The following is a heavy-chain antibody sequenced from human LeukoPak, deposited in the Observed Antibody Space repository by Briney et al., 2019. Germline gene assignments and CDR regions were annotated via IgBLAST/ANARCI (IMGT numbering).Heavy chain of an antibody. CDR1: GGSISSYH. V-gene: IGHV4-59*01. D-gene: IGHD3-22*01. CDR3: ARILYDSSGYPPPGFDY. Sequence: PSETLSLTCTVSGGSISSYHWSWIRQPPGKGLEWIGYIYYSGSTNYNPSLKSRVTISVDTSKSQFSLKLSSVTAADTAVYYCARILYDSSGYPPPGFDYWGQGTLVTVSS. J-gene: IGHJ4*02. CDR2: IYYSGST.